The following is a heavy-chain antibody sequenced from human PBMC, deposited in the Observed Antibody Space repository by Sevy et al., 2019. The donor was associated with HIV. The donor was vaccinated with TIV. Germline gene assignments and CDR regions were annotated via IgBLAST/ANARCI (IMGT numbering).Heavy chain of an antibody. CDR2: ISGSGGST. CDR3: AKAVGGYSSGWYAGGPS. V-gene: IGHV3-23*01. Sequence: GGSLRLSCAASGFTFSSYAMSWVRQAPGKGLEWVSAISGSGGSTYYADSVKGRFTMSRDNSKNTLYLQMNSLRAEDTAVYYCAKAVGGYSSGWYAGGPSWGQGTLVTVSS. D-gene: IGHD6-19*01. CDR1: GFTFSSYA. J-gene: IGHJ4*02.